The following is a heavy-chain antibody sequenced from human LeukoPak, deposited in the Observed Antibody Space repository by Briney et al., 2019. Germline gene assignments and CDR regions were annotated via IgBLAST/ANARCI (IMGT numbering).Heavy chain of an antibody. CDR3: ARGAGYSSSWSLDY. Sequence: ASVNVSCKASGYTFTSYGISWVRQAPGQGLEWMGWISAYDGNTNYAQKLQGRVTMTTDTSTSTAYMELRSLRSDDTAVYYCARGAGYSSSWSLDYWGQGTLVTVSS. CDR2: ISAYDGNT. D-gene: IGHD6-13*01. V-gene: IGHV1-18*01. J-gene: IGHJ4*02. CDR1: GYTFTSYG.